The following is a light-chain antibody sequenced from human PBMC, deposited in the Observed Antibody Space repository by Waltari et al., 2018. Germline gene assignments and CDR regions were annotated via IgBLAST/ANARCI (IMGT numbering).Light chain of an antibody. V-gene: IGLV1-47*01. Sequence: QSVLTQPPSASGTPGQRVTISCSGSSSNIGSNSVYWYQQLPGTAPKLLIYRNNGRPSGVPDRLSGSKSGTSASLAISGLLSEDESDYYCAAWDDSLSGYWVFGGGTKLTVL. CDR2: RNN. CDR3: AAWDDSLSGYWV. CDR1: SSNIGSNS. J-gene: IGLJ3*02.